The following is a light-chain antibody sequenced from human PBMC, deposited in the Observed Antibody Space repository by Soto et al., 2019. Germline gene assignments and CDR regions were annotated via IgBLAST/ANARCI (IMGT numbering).Light chain of an antibody. CDR1: SSNIGRNT. J-gene: IGLJ3*02. V-gene: IGLV1-44*01. CDR3: ASWDDSLNGQV. Sequence: QSVLTQPPSASGTPGQRVIISCSGSSSNIGRNTVNWYQQLPGTAPKPLIYSNNQRPSGLPDRFSGSKSGTSASLAISGLQSEDEADYYCASWDDSLNGQVFGGGTKVTVL. CDR2: SNN.